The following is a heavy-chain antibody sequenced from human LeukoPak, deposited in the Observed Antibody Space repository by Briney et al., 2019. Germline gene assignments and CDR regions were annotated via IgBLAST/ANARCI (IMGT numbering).Heavy chain of an antibody. CDR1: GFTFSNYA. D-gene: IGHD5-24*01. J-gene: IGHJ4*02. V-gene: IGHV3-23*01. CDR3: ARGSDGYKSYYFDY. CDR2: ISGSGGST. Sequence: GGSLRLSCAASGFTFSNYAMNWVRQAPGKGLEWVSAISGSGGSTYYADSVKGRFTISRDNSKNTLYLQMNSLRAEDTAVYYCARGSDGYKSYYFDYWGQGTLVTVSS.